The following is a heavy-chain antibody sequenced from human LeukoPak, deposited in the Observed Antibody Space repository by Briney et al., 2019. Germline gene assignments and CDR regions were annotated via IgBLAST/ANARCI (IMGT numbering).Heavy chain of an antibody. J-gene: IGHJ4*02. V-gene: IGHV3-15*01. CDR3: TTVTMVRDYDY. D-gene: IGHD3-10*01. CDR1: GFPFSEDW. Sequence: GGSLRLSCAASGFPFSEDWESWVRQAPGKGLEWFGRIKKKGDGGTTDYSAPVKGRFSISRDDPKNILYVEMNNLKNEDRAVHYCTTVTMVRDYDYWGQGTMVTVSS. CDR2: IKKKGDGGTT.